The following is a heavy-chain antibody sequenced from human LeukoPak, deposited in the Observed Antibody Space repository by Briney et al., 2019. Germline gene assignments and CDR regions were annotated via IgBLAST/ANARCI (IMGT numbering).Heavy chain of an antibody. CDR1: GFTFSNYA. CDR3: AKRGSALRYFDF. V-gene: IGHV3-23*01. J-gene: IGHJ4*02. D-gene: IGHD3-9*01. CDR2: ITTDGAGT. Sequence: GGSPRLSCAASGFTFSNYAMCWVRPAPGKGLEWVSAITTDGAGTYSADSVKGRFTISRDNSQNTLYLQMDSLRAEDTAIYYCAKRGSALRYFDFWGQGTLVTVSS.